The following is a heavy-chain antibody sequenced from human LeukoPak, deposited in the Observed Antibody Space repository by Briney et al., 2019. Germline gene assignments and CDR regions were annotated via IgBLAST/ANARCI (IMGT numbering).Heavy chain of an antibody. CDR1: GYTLTELS. CDR3: ATWPRFWSGYYMGFDY. J-gene: IGHJ4*02. D-gene: IGHD3-3*01. V-gene: IGHV1-24*01. CDR2: FDPEDGET. Sequence: GASVKVSCKVPGYTLTELSMHWVRQAPGKGLEWMGGFDPEDGETIYAQKFQGRVTMTEDTSTDTAYMELSSLRSEDTAVYYCATWPRFWSGYYMGFDYWGQGTLVTVSS.